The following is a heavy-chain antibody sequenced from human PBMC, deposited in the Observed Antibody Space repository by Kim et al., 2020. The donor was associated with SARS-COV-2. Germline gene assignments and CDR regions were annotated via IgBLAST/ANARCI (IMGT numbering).Heavy chain of an antibody. D-gene: IGHD1-26*01. CDR1: GFNFNSYK. V-gene: IGHV3-48*03. CDR2: ISYDLRTT. CDR3: AREPTTDSVLDF. Sequence: GGSLRLSCAASGFNFNSYKFNWVRQAPGKGLEWVSYISYDLRTTYYSDSVRGRFTISRDNDKQSVFLHMDGLTADDSATYYCAREPTTDSVLDFWGQGTL. J-gene: IGHJ4*02.